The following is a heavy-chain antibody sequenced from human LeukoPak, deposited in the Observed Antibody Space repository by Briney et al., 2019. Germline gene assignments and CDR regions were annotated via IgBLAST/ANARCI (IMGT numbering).Heavy chain of an antibody. V-gene: IGHV4-59*01. Sequence: PSETLSLTCTVSGGSISSYYWSWIRQPPGKGLEWIGYIYYSGSTNYNPSLKSRVTISVDTSKNQFSLKLSSVTAADTAVYYCARSSLAMVRGVNDAFDIWGQGTMVTVSS. J-gene: IGHJ3*02. D-gene: IGHD3-10*01. CDR3: ARSSLAMVRGVNDAFDI. CDR2: IYYSGST. CDR1: GGSISSYY.